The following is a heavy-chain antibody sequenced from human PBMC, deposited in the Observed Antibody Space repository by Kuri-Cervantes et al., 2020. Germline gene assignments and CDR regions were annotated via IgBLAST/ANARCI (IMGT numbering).Heavy chain of an antibody. Sequence: GESLKISCAASGFRFSSYAMSWVRQAPGKGLEWVSAISGSGGSTYYADSVKGRFTISRDNSKNTLYLQMNSLRAEDTAVYYCALYDSSGYFGFAYWGQGTLVTVSS. V-gene: IGHV3-23*01. CDR3: ALYDSSGYFGFAY. CDR2: ISGSGGST. J-gene: IGHJ4*02. D-gene: IGHD3-22*01. CDR1: GFRFSSYA.